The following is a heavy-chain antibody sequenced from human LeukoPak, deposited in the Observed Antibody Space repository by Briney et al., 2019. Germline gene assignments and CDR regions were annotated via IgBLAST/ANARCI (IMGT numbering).Heavy chain of an antibody. CDR1: GGTFSSHT. CDR2: IIPILGIA. J-gene: IGHJ4*02. CDR3: ARHNHSSGWVFDY. D-gene: IGHD6-19*01. V-gene: IGHV1-69*02. Sequence: SVKVSCKASGGTFSSHTISWVRQAPGQGLEWMGRIIPILGIANYAQKFQGRVTITADKSTSTAYMELTIQRSEDTAVYYCARHNHSSGWVFDYWGQGTLVTVSP.